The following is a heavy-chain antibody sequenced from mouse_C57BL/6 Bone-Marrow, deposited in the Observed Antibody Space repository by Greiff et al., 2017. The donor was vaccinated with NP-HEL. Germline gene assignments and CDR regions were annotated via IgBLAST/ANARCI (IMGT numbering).Heavy chain of an antibody. CDR1: GFSLTSYG. D-gene: IGHD1-1*01. Sequence: VKLVESGPGLVQPSQSLSITCTVSGFSLTSYGVHWVRQPPGKGLEWLGVIWSGGSTDYNAAFISRLSISKDNSKSQVFFKMNSLQADDTAIYYCAKKLRGYYAMDYWGQGTSVTVSS. J-gene: IGHJ4*01. CDR3: AKKLRGYYAMDY. V-gene: IGHV2-4*01. CDR2: IWSGGST.